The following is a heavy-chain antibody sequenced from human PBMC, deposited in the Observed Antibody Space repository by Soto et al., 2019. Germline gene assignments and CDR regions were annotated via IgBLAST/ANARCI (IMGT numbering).Heavy chain of an antibody. J-gene: IGHJ4*02. CDR2: IDPSDSYT. V-gene: IGHV5-10-1*01. CDR3: ARHLTSAAFDY. Sequence: GDSQTISCKRPGDSFTSSWITWVRQMPGKGLEWMGRIDPSDSYTNYSPSFQGHVTISVDKSISTAYLQWSSLKASDTATYYCARHLTSAAFDYWGQGSLVTVSS. CDR1: GDSFTSSW. D-gene: IGHD7-27*01.